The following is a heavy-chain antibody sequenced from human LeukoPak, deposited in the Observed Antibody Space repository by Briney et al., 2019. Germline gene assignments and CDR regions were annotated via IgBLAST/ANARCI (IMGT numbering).Heavy chain of an antibody. V-gene: IGHV3-30*18. CDR1: GFTFGNYG. J-gene: IGHJ6*02. Sequence: GGSLRLSCAVSGFTFGNYGMHWVRQAPGKGLEWVALISYDGSSEYYAGSVKGRFTISRDNSKITVYLQMNSLKAEDTAVYYCAKELYNYGDYGAEGLDVGGQGTTVAVS. D-gene: IGHD4-17*01. CDR3: AKELYNYGDYGAEGLDV. CDR2: ISYDGSSE.